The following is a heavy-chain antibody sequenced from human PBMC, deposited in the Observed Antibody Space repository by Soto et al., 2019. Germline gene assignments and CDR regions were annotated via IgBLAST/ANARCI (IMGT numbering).Heavy chain of an antibody. CDR1: GFTVSSNY. D-gene: IGHD3-3*01. Sequence: EVQLVESGGGLVQPGGSLRLSCAASGFTVSSNYMSWVRQAPGKGLEWVSVIYSGGSTYYTDSVKGRFTISRDNSKNTLYLQMNSLRAEDTAVYYCVRDYYDFWSGWADYWGQGTLVTVSS. V-gene: IGHV3-66*01. CDR3: VRDYYDFWSGWADY. CDR2: IYSGGST. J-gene: IGHJ4*02.